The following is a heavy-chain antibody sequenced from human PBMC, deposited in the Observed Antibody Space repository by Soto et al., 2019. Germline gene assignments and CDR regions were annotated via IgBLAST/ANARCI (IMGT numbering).Heavy chain of an antibody. V-gene: IGHV3-30*18. CDR3: VQSQFSDSGGYPLAS. J-gene: IGHJ4*02. CDR2: ISYDESDK. D-gene: IGHD3-22*01. CDR1: GFRFSTYA. Sequence: QVQLVESGGGVVQPGRSLRLSCAASGFRFSTYAMHWVRQAPGKGLEWVAVISYDESDKLYADSVKGRFTISKDNSKNTLYLQMNSLRVEDTALYYCVQSQFSDSGGYPLASWGQGTLVTVSS.